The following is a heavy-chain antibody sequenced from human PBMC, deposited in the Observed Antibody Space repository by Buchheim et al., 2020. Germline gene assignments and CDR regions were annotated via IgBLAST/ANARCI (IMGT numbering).Heavy chain of an antibody. Sequence: EVQLVDSGGGLVQPGESLRLSCAASGFSFSGYAMSWVRQAPGKGLEWVSSISGSGATTFHADSVTGRFTISRDNSKNMLYLQMNRLRAEDTAVYFCAKGSRGYTNYYFDYWGQGTL. J-gene: IGHJ4*02. V-gene: IGHV3-23*04. D-gene: IGHD4-11*01. CDR1: GFSFSGYA. CDR3: AKGSRGYTNYYFDY. CDR2: ISGSGATT.